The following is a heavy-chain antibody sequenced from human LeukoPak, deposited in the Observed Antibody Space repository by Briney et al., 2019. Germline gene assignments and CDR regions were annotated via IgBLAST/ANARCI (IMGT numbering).Heavy chain of an antibody. CDR2: ISYDGSNK. CDR1: GFTFSSYG. D-gene: IGHD3-22*01. J-gene: IGHJ1*01. V-gene: IGHV3-30*03. CDR3: ARSYYYDSSGYYYAEYFQH. Sequence: PGGSLRLSCAASGFTFSSYGMHWVRQAPGKGLEWVAVISYDGSNKYYADSVKGRFTISRDNSKNTLYLQMNSLRAEDTAVYYCARSYYYDSSGYYYAEYFQHWGQGTLVTVSS.